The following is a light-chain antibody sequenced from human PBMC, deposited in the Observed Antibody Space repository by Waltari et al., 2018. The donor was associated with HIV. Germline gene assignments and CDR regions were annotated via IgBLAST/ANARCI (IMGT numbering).Light chain of an antibody. V-gene: IGKV4-1*01. CDR1: QSVLYSSNNNNY. Sequence: DIVMTQSPDSLVVSLGERATINCKSSQSVLYSSNNNNYLAWYQQKPGQPPKLLMYWASTRESGVPDRFSGSRAGTDFTLTISSLQAEDVAGYYCQQYYSTPLTFGGGTKVEIK. J-gene: IGKJ4*01. CDR2: WAS. CDR3: QQYYSTPLT.